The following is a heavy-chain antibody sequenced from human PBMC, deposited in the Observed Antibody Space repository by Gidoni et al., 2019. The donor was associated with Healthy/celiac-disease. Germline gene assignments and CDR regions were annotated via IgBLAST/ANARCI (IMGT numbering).Heavy chain of an antibody. Sequence: QVQLQESGPGLVKPSETLSLTCTVSGGSISSYYWSWIRQPPGKGLEWIGYIYYSGSTNYNPSLKSRVTISVDTSKNQFSLKLSSVTAADTAVYYCARDYYYDSGRHWFDPWGQGTLVTVSS. J-gene: IGHJ5*02. CDR1: GGSISSYY. CDR3: ARDYYYDSGRHWFDP. V-gene: IGHV4-59*01. D-gene: IGHD3-22*01. CDR2: IYYSGST.